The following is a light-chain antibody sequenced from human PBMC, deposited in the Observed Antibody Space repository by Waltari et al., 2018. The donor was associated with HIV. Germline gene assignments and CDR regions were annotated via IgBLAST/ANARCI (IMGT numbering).Light chain of an antibody. CDR2: GAS. Sequence: EVVLTQSPGTLSLSPGERVTLSCRASQSVRSDYLAWYQQKPGQAPRLLNYGASNRATDIPQRFSGSGSGTDFTLTISRLEPEDFAVYYCQQYGGSPYTFGQGTKLEIK. V-gene: IGKV3-20*01. CDR1: QSVRSDY. CDR3: QQYGGSPYT. J-gene: IGKJ2*01.